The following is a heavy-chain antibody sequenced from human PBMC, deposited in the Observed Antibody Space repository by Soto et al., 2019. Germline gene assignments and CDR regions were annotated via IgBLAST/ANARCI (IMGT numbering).Heavy chain of an antibody. Sequence: QMQLVQSGPEVKKPGTSVKVSCKASGFTFTSSAVQWVRQARGQRLEWIGWIVVGSGNTNYAQKFQERDTITRDMSTSTAYMELSSLRSEDTAVYYCAADDTTGTPFYYYYGMDVWGQGTTVTVSS. D-gene: IGHD1-1*01. CDR3: AADDTTGTPFYYYYGMDV. CDR2: IVVGSGNT. CDR1: GFTFTSSA. J-gene: IGHJ6*02. V-gene: IGHV1-58*01.